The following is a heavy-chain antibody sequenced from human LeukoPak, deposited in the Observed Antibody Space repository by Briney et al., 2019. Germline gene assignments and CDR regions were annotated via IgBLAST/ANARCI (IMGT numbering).Heavy chain of an antibody. CDR1: GYSFTSYW. Sequence: GESLKISCKGSGYSFTSYWIGWVRQMPGKGLEWVGIIYPGDSDTRYSPSFQGQVTISADKSISTAYLQWSSLKASDTAMYYCARRIDSSSWYNWFDPWGQGTLVTVSS. D-gene: IGHD6-13*01. V-gene: IGHV5-51*01. J-gene: IGHJ5*02. CDR3: ARRIDSSSWYNWFDP. CDR2: IYPGDSDT.